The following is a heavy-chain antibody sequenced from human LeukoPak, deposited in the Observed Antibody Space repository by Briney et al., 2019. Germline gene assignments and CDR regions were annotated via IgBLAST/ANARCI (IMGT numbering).Heavy chain of an antibody. J-gene: IGHJ6*03. D-gene: IGHD2-8*02. CDR1: GGSISSSSYY. Sequence: PSETLSLTCTVSGGSISSSSYYWGWIRQPPGKGLEWIGSIYYSGSTYHNPSLKSRVTISVDTSKNQFSLKLSSVTAADTAVYYCARDHRGGVGYMDVWGKGTTVTVSS. CDR2: IYYSGST. CDR3: ARDHRGGVGYMDV. V-gene: IGHV4-39*07.